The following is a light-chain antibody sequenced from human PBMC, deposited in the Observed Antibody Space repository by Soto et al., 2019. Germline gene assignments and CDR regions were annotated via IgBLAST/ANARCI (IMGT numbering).Light chain of an antibody. CDR2: WAS. Sequence: DIVMTQSPASLAVSLGEMATLNCKSSQGVLYSATNNNYLAWYQQKPGQPPKLLIYWASARESGVPDRFSGSGSETDFTLTISSLQAEDVAVYYCQQHYSTPYTFGQGTKLEIK. J-gene: IGKJ2*01. CDR3: QQHYSTPYT. CDR1: QGVLYSATNNNY. V-gene: IGKV4-1*01.